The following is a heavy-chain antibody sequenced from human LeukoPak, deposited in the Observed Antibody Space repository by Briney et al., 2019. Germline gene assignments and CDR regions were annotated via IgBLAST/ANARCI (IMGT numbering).Heavy chain of an antibody. CDR3: TRGLRYSTSWVYYFDF. CDR1: GFTFSSYG. J-gene: IGHJ4*02. CDR2: IWYDGSNK. D-gene: IGHD6-13*01. V-gene: IGHV3-33*01. Sequence: GGSLRLSCAASGFTFSSYGMHWVRQAPGKGLEWVAVIWYDGSNKYYADSVKGRFTISRDNSKNTLYLQMNSLRAEDTAMYYCTRGLRYSTSWVYYFDFWGQGTLVTVSS.